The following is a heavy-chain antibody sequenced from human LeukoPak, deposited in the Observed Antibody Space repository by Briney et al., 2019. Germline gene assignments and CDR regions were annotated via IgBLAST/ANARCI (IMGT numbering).Heavy chain of an antibody. CDR3: ARGLSRGDYFLHFDY. CDR1: GFTFSSYA. V-gene: IGHV3-30*04. J-gene: IGHJ4*02. D-gene: IGHD4-17*01. CDR2: ISYDGSNK. Sequence: GGSLRLSCAASGFTFSSYAMHWVRQAPGKGLEWVAVISYDGSNKYYADSVKGRFTISRDNSKNTLYLQMNSLRAEDTAVYYCARGLSRGDYFLHFDYWGQGTLVTVSS.